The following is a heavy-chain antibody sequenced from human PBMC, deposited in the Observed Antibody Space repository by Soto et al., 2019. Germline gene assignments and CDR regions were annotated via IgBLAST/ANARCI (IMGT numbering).Heavy chain of an antibody. Sequence: ASVKVSCRASGGTFISYAISWVRQAPGQGLEWMGGIIPIFGTANYAQKFQGRVTITADESTSTAYMELSSLRSEDTAVYYCARSRDYDSSGYPHWWGQGTLVTVSS. CDR1: GGTFISYA. J-gene: IGHJ4*02. D-gene: IGHD3-22*01. V-gene: IGHV1-69*13. CDR2: IIPIFGTA. CDR3: ARSRDYDSSGYPHW.